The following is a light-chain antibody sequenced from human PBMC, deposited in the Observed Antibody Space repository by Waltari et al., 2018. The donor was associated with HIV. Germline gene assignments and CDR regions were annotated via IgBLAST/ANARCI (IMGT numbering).Light chain of an antibody. J-gene: IGLJ2*01. CDR2: ANI. CDR3: QSFDCSQTTSGVI. V-gene: IGLV1-40*01. Sequence: QSVLTQPPSVSGAPGQRVTISCTGSSSNIGAGYDVHWYQQLPGTAPNLLIYANIKRPSGVPDRFSGAKSDTSASLAITGLQAEDEADYYGQSFDCSQTTSGVIFGGGTKLTVL. CDR1: SSNIGAGYD.